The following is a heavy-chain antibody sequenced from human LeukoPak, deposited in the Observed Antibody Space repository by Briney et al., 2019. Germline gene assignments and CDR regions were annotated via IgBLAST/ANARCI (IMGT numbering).Heavy chain of an antibody. Sequence: GGSLRLSCAVSGFSYRSYAMGWVRQAPGKGLEGVSTISGSGDTYYVDSVKGRFTISRDNSKNTLYLQMNSLRAEDTAVYYCAKEGGYNYGYLDSWGQGTLVTVSS. CDR2: ISGSGDT. CDR3: AKEGGYNYGYLDS. V-gene: IGHV3-23*01. CDR1: GFSYRSYA. J-gene: IGHJ4*02. D-gene: IGHD5-18*01.